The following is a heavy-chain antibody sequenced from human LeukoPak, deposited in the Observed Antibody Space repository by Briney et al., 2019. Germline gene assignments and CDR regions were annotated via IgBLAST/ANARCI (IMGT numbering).Heavy chain of an antibody. CDR3: ARASMVRGVIMQTDFDY. CDR1: GYTFYSNA. Sequence: ASVNVSCKASGYTFYSNAMNWVRQAPGQGLAWMGWINTNTGNPTYAQGFTGRFVFSLDTSVSTAYLQISSLKAEDTAVYYCARASMVRGVIMQTDFDYWGQGTLVTVSS. D-gene: IGHD3-10*01. V-gene: IGHV7-4-1*02. CDR2: INTNTGNP. J-gene: IGHJ4*02.